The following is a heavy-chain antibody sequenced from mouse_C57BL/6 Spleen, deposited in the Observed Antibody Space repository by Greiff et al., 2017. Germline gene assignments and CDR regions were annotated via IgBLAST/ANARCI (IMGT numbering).Heavy chain of an antibody. V-gene: IGHV1-69*01. CDR1: GYTFTSYW. CDR2: IDPSDSYT. D-gene: IGHD3-3*01. CDR3: ARAGTRAY. Sequence: QVQLQQPGAELVMPGASVKLSCKASGYTFTSYWMHWVKQRPGQGLEWIGEIDPSDSYTNYNQKFKGKSTLPVDKSSSTAYMQLSSLTSEDSAVYYCARAGTRAYWGQGTLVTVSA. J-gene: IGHJ3*01.